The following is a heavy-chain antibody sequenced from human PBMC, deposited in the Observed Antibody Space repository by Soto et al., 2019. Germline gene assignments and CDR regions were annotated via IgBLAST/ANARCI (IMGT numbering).Heavy chain of an antibody. J-gene: IGHJ4*02. Sequence: SETLSLTCAVSGDSINSVDYYWSWTRQPPGKGLEWIGYVYYSGNTNYNPSLKSRVTISVDRSKKQFSLKLRSVTAGDTAVYYCARSSYSSIAVTQFDSWGQGTRVTVSS. D-gene: IGHD6-19*01. CDR2: VYYSGNT. CDR1: GDSINSVDYY. V-gene: IGHV4-61*08. CDR3: ARSSYSSIAVTQFDS.